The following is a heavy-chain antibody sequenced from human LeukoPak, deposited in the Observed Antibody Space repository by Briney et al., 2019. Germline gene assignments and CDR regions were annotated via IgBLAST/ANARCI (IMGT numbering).Heavy chain of an antibody. CDR3: VKDDYYESGGYWNYFDF. CDR1: GFAFDNYA. D-gene: IGHD3-22*01. V-gene: IGHV3-23*01. Sequence: GGSLRLSCLTSGFAFDNYAMSWVRQTPGRGLEWVSSIGGRSDSAQYADFVKGRFSISRDNSKNTLYLHMGSLTAADSALYYCVKDDYYESGGYWNYFDFWGQGTLVSVSS. J-gene: IGHJ4*02. CDR2: IGGRSDSA.